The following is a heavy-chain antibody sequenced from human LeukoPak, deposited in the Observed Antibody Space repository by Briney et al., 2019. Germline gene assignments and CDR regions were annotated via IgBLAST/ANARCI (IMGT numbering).Heavy chain of an antibody. CDR3: ARDRATRVWWLLGAFDI. D-gene: IGHD3-22*01. Sequence: PGGSLRLSCAASGFTFSSCWMSWVRQAPGKGLEWVANIKQDGSEKYYVDSVKGRFTISRDNAKNSLYLQMNSLRAEDTAVYYCARDRATRVWWLLGAFDIWGQGTMVTVSS. J-gene: IGHJ3*02. CDR2: IKQDGSEK. V-gene: IGHV3-7*01. CDR1: GFTFSSCW.